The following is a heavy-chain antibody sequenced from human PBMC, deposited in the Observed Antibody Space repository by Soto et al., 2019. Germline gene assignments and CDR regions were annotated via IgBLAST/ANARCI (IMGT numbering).Heavy chain of an antibody. CDR2: IYYSGST. Sequence: SETLSLTCTVSGGSISSGDYYWSWIRQPPGKGLEWIGYIYYSGSTYYNPSLKSRVTISVDTSKNQFSLKLSSVTAADTAVYYCARTYYYDSSGYYYVIYYFDYWGQGTLVTVSS. D-gene: IGHD3-22*01. CDR1: GGSISSGDYY. V-gene: IGHV4-30-4*01. J-gene: IGHJ4*02. CDR3: ARTYYYDSSGYYYVIYYFDY.